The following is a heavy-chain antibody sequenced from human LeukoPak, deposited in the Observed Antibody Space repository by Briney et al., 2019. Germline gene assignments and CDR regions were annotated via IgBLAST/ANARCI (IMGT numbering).Heavy chain of an antibody. CDR2: IKSKTDGGTT. D-gene: IGHD5-24*01. CDR1: GFTFSNAW. V-gene: IGHV3-15*01. J-gene: IGHJ4*02. CDR3: TTGTRPMATIVY. Sequence: GGSLRLSCAASGFTFSNAWMSWVRQAPGKGLEWVGRIKSKTDGGTTDYAAPVKGRFTISRDDSKNTLYLQMNSLKTEDTAVYYCTTGTRPMATIVYWGQGTLVTVSS.